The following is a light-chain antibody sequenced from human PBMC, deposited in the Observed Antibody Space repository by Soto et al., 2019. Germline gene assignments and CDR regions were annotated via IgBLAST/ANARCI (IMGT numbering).Light chain of an antibody. CDR2: DAS. CDR1: QSFSSY. V-gene: IGKV3-11*01. J-gene: IGKJ5*01. CDR3: QQRSDWIN. Sequence: IVMTQSPATLSVAPVERATLSCRSSQSFSSYLAWYQQKPGQAPRLLIHDASTRATGVPARFSGSGSGTDFTLTISSLEPEDFAVYYCQQRSDWINFGQGTRLEIK.